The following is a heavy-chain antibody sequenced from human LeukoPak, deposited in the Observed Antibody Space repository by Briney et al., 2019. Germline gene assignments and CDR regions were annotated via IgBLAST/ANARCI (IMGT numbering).Heavy chain of an antibody. CDR3: ANAPRTFYY. CDR2: ISSSGGGT. CDR1: GFTFSNNA. J-gene: IGHJ4*02. V-gene: IGHV3-23*01. Sequence: GGSLRLSCAASGFTFSNNAMSWLRQPPGGGLEWVSAISSSGGGTYYADSVKGRITISRGTSWNTLFLPMNRLRANDAAVHYCANAPRTFYYWGQGTLVTVSS.